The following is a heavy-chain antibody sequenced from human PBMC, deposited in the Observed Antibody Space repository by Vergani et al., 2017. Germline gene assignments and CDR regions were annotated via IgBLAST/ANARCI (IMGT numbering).Heavy chain of an antibody. D-gene: IGHD1-7*01. CDR1: GFTFSSYW. Sequence: EVQLLESGGGLVQPGGSLRLSCAASGFTFSSYWMHWVRQAPGKGLVWVSRINSDGSSTSYADSVKGRFTISRDNAKNTLYLQMNSLRAEDTAVYYCARDRGNWNSFSPYYYGMDVWGQGTTVTVSS. CDR3: ARDRGNWNSFSPYYYGMDV. V-gene: IGHV3-74*01. CDR2: INSDGSST. J-gene: IGHJ6*02.